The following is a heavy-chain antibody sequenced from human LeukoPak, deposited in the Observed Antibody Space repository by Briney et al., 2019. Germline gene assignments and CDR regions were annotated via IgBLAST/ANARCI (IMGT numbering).Heavy chain of an antibody. Sequence: QPGGSLRLSCAASGFTFSSYAMSWVRQAPGKGLEWVGRIKSKTDGGTTDYAAPVKGRFTISRDDSKNTLYLQMNSLKTEDTAVYYCTTVGCSSTSCYLDYWGQGTLVTVSS. CDR2: IKSKTDGGTT. J-gene: IGHJ4*02. V-gene: IGHV3-15*01. D-gene: IGHD2-2*01. CDR1: GFTFSSYA. CDR3: TTVGCSSTSCYLDY.